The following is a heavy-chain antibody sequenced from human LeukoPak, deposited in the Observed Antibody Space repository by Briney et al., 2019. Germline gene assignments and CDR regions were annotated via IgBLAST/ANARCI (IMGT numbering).Heavy chain of an antibody. J-gene: IGHJ4*02. CDR3: ARDSGYCSSTSCSYYFDY. Sequence: GGSLRLSCAASGFTFSSYSMNWVRQAPGKGLEWVSSISSSSSYIYYADSVKGRFTISRDNAKNSLYLQMNSLRAEDTAVYYCARDSGYCSSTSCSYYFDYWGQGTLVTVSS. D-gene: IGHD2-2*03. CDR1: GFTFSSYS. CDR2: ISSSSSYI. V-gene: IGHV3-21*01.